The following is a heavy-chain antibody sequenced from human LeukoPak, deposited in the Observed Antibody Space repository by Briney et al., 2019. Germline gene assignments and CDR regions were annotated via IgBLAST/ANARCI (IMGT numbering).Heavy chain of an antibody. Sequence: PGGSLRLSCAASGFTFSSYAMHWVRQAPGKGLEWVAVISYDGSNKYYADSVKGRFTISRDNSKNTLYLQMNSLRAEDTAVYYCARTTGVVDAFDIWGQGTMVTVSS. V-gene: IGHV3-30-3*01. CDR1: GFTFSSYA. CDR3: ARTTGVVDAFDI. D-gene: IGHD3-3*01. CDR2: ISYDGSNK. J-gene: IGHJ3*02.